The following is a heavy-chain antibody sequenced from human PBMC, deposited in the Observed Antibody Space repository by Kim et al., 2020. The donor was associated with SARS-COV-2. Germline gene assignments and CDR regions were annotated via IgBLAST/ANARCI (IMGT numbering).Heavy chain of an antibody. V-gene: IGHV4-59*13. CDR1: GGSISSYY. CDR2: IYYSGST. Sequence: SETLSLTCTVSGGSISSYYWSWIRQPPGKGLEWNGYIYYSGSTNHNPSRKSRVTISVDTSKNQFSLKLSSVTAADTAVYYCARDGRSGWYQGAFDTWGQGTMDTISS. J-gene: IGHJ3*02. D-gene: IGHD6-19*01. CDR3: ARDGRSGWYQGAFDT.